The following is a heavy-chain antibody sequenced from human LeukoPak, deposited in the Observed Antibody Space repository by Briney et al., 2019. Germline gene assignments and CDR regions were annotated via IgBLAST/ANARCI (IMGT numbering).Heavy chain of an antibody. CDR2: ISAYNGNT. D-gene: IGHD3-9*01. Sequence: ASVKVSCKASGYTFTSYGISWVRQAPGQGLEWMGWISAYNGNTNYAQKLQGRVTMTTDTSTSTAYMELRSLRSDDTAVYYCARVVLRYFDCLSFIGDYFDYGGQGPRVTVSS. CDR3: ARVVLRYFDCLSFIGDYFDY. V-gene: IGHV1-18*01. CDR1: GYTFTSYG. J-gene: IGHJ4*02.